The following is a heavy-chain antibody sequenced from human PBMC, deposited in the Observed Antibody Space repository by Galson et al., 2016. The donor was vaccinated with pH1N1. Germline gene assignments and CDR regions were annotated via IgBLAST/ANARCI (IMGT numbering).Heavy chain of an antibody. J-gene: IGHJ2*01. Sequence: RQPPGKGLEWTATIYHDANTYTNTSVKGRVTMSVDTSKKQVSLKLSSVTAADTAVYYCARPDYVDVDLKDWYFNLWGRGTLVTVSS. CDR2: IYHDANT. CDR3: ARPDYVDVDLKDWYFNL. D-gene: IGHD3-10*02. V-gene: IGHV4-39*01.